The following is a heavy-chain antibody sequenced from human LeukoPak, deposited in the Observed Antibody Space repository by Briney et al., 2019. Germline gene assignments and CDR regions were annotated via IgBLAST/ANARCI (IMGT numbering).Heavy chain of an antibody. V-gene: IGHV1-3*01. J-gene: IGHJ4*02. CDR2: INAGNGNT. Sequence: GASVKVSCKASGYTFTSYGISWVRQAPGQGLEWMGWINAGNGNTKYSQKFQDRVTITRDTSASTAYMELTSLTSEDTAVYYCARGPRAAADDYWGQGTLVTVSS. D-gene: IGHD6-13*01. CDR3: ARGPRAAADDY. CDR1: GYTFTSYG.